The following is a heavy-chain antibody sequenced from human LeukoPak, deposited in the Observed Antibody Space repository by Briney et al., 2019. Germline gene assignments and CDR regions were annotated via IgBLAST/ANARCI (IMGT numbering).Heavy chain of an antibody. CDR2: VSGSGST. V-gene: IGHV3-23*01. D-gene: IGHD6-19*01. CDR1: GFTFSTYA. CDR3: AKDSSSSGWVGPFDY. Sequence: GGSLRLSCAASGFTFSTYAVSWVRQAPGKGLEWVSAVSGSGSTYYADSVKGRFTISRDNSKNTLYLQMNSLRAEDTAVYYCAKDSSSSGWVGPFDYWGQGTLVTVSS. J-gene: IGHJ4*02.